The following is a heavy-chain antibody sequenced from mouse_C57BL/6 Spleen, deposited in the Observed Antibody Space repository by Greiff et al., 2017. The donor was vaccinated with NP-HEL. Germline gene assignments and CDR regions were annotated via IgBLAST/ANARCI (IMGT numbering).Heavy chain of an antibody. D-gene: IGHD3-2*02. CDR1: GYTFTDYY. CDR2: INPYNGGT. J-gene: IGHJ4*01. Sequence: EVQLQQSGPVLVKPGASVKMSCKASGYTFTDYYMNWVKQSHGKSLEWIGVINPYNGGTSYNQKFKGKATLTVDKSSSTAYMELNSLTSEDSAVYYCARSDSSGPYYAMDYWGQGTSVTVSS. V-gene: IGHV1-19*01. CDR3: ARSDSSGPYYAMDY.